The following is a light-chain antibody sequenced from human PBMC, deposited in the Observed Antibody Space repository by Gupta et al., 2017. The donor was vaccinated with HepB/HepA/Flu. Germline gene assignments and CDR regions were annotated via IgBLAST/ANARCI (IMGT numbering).Light chain of an antibody. Sequence: EIVLTQSPGTLSLSPGERATLSCRASQSVTSRNLAWYQQKPGQAPRLLIFGASSRATGIPDRFSGGGSGTDFTLTISRLEPEDFAVYFCQQYHTSPGHTFGQGTRLESK. CDR1: QSVTSRN. J-gene: IGKJ5*01. CDR3: QQYHTSPGHT. CDR2: GAS. V-gene: IGKV3-20*01.